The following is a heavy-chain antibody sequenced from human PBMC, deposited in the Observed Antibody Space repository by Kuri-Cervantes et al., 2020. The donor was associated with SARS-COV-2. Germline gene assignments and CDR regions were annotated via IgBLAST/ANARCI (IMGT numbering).Heavy chain of an antibody. CDR2: INAGNGNT. Sequence: ASVKVSCKASGYTFTSYAMHWVRQAPGQRLEWMGWINAGNGNTKYSQKFQGRVTITRDTSASTVYMDLSSLGSEDTAVYYCASFTPTEDLYHYYYAMDIWGQGTTVTVSS. J-gene: IGHJ6*02. V-gene: IGHV1-3*01. CDR3: ASFTPTEDLYHYYYAMDI. CDR1: GYTFTSYA. D-gene: IGHD1-1*01.